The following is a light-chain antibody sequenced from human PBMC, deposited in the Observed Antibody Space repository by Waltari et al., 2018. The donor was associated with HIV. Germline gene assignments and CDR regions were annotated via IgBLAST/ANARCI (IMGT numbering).Light chain of an antibody. CDR3: QQRSNWPPFT. CDR2: DAS. J-gene: IGKJ2*01. V-gene: IGKV3-11*01. Sequence: EIVLTQSPATLSLSPGERATLSCRASRSVSIYLAWFQLKPGQAPRLLIYDASTRAPGIPARFSGSGSGTDFTLTISRLEPEDSAVYYCQQRSNWPPFTFGQGTKLEIK. CDR1: RSVSIY.